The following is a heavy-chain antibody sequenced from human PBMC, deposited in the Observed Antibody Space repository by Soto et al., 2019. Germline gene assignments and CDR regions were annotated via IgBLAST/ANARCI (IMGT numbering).Heavy chain of an antibody. CDR1: GFTFSSYA. Sequence: GGSLRLSCAASGFTFSSYAMSWVRQAPGKGLEWVSAISGSGGSTYYADSVKGRFTISRDNSKNTLYLQMKSLRAEDTAVYYCAKVGGSYFSFDYWGQGTLVTVSS. D-gene: IGHD1-26*01. J-gene: IGHJ4*02. CDR3: AKVGGSYFSFDY. CDR2: ISGSGGST. V-gene: IGHV3-23*01.